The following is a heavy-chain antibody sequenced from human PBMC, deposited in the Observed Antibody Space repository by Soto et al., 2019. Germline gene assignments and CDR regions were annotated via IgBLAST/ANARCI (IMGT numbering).Heavy chain of an antibody. J-gene: IGHJ4*02. CDR2: ISYDGSNK. CDR1: GFTFSSYA. Sequence: GGSLRLSCAASGFTFSSYAMHWVRQAPGKGLELVAVISYDGSNKYYADSVKGRFTISRDNSKNTLYLQMNSLRAEDTAVYYCARELLNYYDSSGYYGGYFDYWGQGTLVTVSS. CDR3: ARELLNYYDSSGYYGGYFDY. D-gene: IGHD3-22*01. V-gene: IGHV3-30-3*01.